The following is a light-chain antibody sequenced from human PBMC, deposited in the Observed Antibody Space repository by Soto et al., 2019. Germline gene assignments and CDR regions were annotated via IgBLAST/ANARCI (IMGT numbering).Light chain of an antibody. Sequence: QSALTQPPSASGSPGQSVTISCTGTSSDVGAYNYVSWYQQHPGKAPELMIYEVSKRSSGVPDRFSGSKSGNTASLTVSGLQAEDEADYHCSSHAGSNNVVFGGGTKLTVL. CDR1: SSDVGAYNY. V-gene: IGLV2-8*01. CDR2: EVS. CDR3: SSHAGSNNVV. J-gene: IGLJ2*01.